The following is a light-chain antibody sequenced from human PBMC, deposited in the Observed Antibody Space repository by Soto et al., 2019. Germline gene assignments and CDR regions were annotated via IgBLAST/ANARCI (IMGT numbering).Light chain of an antibody. J-gene: IGKJ4*01. V-gene: IGKV3-20*01. Sequence: EIVLTQSPGTLSLSPGERATLSCRASQSVSSNYLAWYQQKPGQAPRLLIYGASSRATGVPDRFSGSGSGTDFTLTISKLGAVDFQVYYCRQYGSAPPLTFGGGTKVQIK. CDR2: GAS. CDR1: QSVSSNY. CDR3: RQYGSAPPLT.